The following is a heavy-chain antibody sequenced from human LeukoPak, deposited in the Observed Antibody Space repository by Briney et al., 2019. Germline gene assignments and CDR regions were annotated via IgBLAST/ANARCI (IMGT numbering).Heavy chain of an antibody. CDR3: AKVLGSGSYGPFDY. D-gene: IGHD1-26*01. Sequence: GGSLRLSCAASGFTFSSYAMSWVRQAPGKGLEWVSAISGSGGSTYYADPVKGRFTISRDNSKNTLYLQMNSLRAEDTAVYYCAKVLGSGSYGPFDYWGQGTLVTVSS. CDR2: ISGSGGST. V-gene: IGHV3-23*01. J-gene: IGHJ4*02. CDR1: GFTFSSYA.